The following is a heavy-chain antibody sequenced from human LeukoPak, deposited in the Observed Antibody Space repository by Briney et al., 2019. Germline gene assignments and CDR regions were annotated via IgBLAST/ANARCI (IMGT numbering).Heavy chain of an antibody. CDR3: ARDYYASGRSFDP. CDR1: GYTFTGYY. J-gene: IGHJ5*02. CDR2: INPNSGGT. V-gene: IGHV1-2*02. D-gene: IGHD3-10*01. Sequence: ASVKVSCKASGYTFTGYYMHWVRQAPGQGLEWMGWINPNSGGTNYAQKFQGRVTMTRDTSISTAYMELSRLRSDDTAVYYCARDYYASGRSFDPWGQGTLVTVSS.